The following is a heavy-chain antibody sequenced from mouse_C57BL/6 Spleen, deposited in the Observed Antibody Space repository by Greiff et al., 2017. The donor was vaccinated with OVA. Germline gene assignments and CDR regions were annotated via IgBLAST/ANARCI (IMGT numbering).Heavy chain of an antibody. Sequence: VQLQQSGAELVRPGASVKLSCTASGFNIKDDYMHWVKQRPDQGLEWIGWIDPENGDTAYASKFQGKATITADTSSNTAYLPLSSLTSEDTAVYYCTTWWGYWGQGTTLTVSS. CDR2: IDPENGDT. D-gene: IGHD1-1*02. V-gene: IGHV14-4*01. CDR3: TTWWGY. J-gene: IGHJ2*01. CDR1: GFNIKDDY.